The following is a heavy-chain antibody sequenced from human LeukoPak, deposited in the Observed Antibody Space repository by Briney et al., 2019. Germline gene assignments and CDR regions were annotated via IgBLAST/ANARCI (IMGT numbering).Heavy chain of an antibody. V-gene: IGHV5-51*01. D-gene: IGHD1-26*01. CDR3: ARLAGSYPGSPFDY. CDR2: IYPGDSDT. Sequence: GESLKISCKGSAYRFANYWIGWVRQMPGKGLEWMGIIYPGDSDTRYSPSFEGQVTISADKSISTAYLQWSSRKASDSALYYCARLAGSYPGSPFDYWGQGTLVTVPS. CDR1: AYRFANYW. J-gene: IGHJ4*02.